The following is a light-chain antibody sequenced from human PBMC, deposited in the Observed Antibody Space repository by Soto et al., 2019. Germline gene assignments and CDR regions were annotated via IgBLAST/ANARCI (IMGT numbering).Light chain of an antibody. CDR1: QSISSW. V-gene: IGKV1-5*03. CDR2: KAS. Sequence: DIQMTQSPSTLSVSVGDRVTITCRASQSISSWLAWYQQKPGKAPKLLIYKASSLESGVPSRFSGCGSGTEFTLTISSLQPDDFATYYCQQYNSYCTFGQGTKVEIK. J-gene: IGKJ1*01. CDR3: QQYNSYCT.